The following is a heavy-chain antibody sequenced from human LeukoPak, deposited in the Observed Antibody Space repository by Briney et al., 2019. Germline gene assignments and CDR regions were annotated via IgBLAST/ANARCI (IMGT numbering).Heavy chain of an antibody. J-gene: IGHJ4*02. V-gene: IGHV4-61*02. Sequence: SETLSLTCTVSGGSISSSNYYWSWIRQPAGKGLEWIGRIYTSGSTNYNPSLKSRVTISVDTSKNQFSLKLSSVTAADTAVYYCARDPLYSSSSGTDYWGQGTLVTVSS. CDR3: ARDPLYSSSSGTDY. D-gene: IGHD6-6*01. CDR1: GGSISSSNYY. CDR2: IYTSGST.